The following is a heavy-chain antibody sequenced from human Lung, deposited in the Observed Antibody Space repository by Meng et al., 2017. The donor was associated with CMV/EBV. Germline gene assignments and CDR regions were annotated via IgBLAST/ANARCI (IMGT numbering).Heavy chain of an antibody. D-gene: IGHD5-12*01. Sequence: SETLSLXCTVSGDSISTYYRNWLRQSPGKGLEWIGYISDSGSTNYNPSLKSRVAFSLDTSKNQFSLKLSSVTAADTAVYYCARFDIDVEGYYGMDVWGEGXTVTVSS. V-gene: IGHV4-59*01. CDR3: ARFDIDVEGYYGMDV. J-gene: IGHJ6*04. CDR2: ISDSGST. CDR1: GDSISTYY.